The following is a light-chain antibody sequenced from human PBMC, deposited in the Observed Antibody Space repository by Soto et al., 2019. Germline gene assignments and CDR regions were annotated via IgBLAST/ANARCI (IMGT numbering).Light chain of an antibody. Sequence: QSALTQPASVSGSPGQSITISCTGTSSDVGGYNYVSWFQQHPGKAHKLMISDVSNRPSGVSNRFSGSKSGNTASLTISGLQAEDEADYYCSSYTSSSTYVIGTGTKLTVL. CDR3: SSYTSSSTYV. CDR2: DVS. J-gene: IGLJ1*01. V-gene: IGLV2-14*01. CDR1: SSDVGGYNY.